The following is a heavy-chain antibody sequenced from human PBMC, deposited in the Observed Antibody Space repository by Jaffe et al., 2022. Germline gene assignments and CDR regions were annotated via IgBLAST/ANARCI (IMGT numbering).Heavy chain of an antibody. Sequence: QVQLQQWGAGLLKPSETLSLTCAVYGGSFSGYYWSWIRQPPGKGLEWIGEINHSGSTNYNPSLKSRVTISVDTSKNQFSLKLSSVTAADTAVYYCAFGQVIGYCSGGSCYSLAEANYWGQGTLVTVSS. J-gene: IGHJ4*02. CDR1: GGSFSGYY. V-gene: IGHV4-34*01. CDR2: INHSGST. D-gene: IGHD2-15*01. CDR3: AFGQVIGYCSGGSCYSLAEANY.